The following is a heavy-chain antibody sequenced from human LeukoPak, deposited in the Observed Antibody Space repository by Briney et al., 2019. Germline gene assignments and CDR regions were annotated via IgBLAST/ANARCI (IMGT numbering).Heavy chain of an antibody. V-gene: IGHV3-7*01. CDR1: GFFLGDHA. Sequence: GGSLRLSCIASGFFLGDHAISWVRQPPGKGLEWVANIKEDGSEINYVDSVKGRFTISRDNAKNSLYLQMNSLRVDDTAVYYCARDRGYSTFDYWGQGTLVTVSS. J-gene: IGHJ4*02. CDR3: ARDRGYSTFDY. CDR2: IKEDGSEI. D-gene: IGHD4-23*01.